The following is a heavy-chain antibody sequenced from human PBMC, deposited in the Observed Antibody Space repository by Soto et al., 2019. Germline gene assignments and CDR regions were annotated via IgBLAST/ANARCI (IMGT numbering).Heavy chain of an antibody. J-gene: IGHJ4*02. D-gene: IGHD1-26*01. CDR2: IYYSGST. CDR3: ARAVYSGSSVFFDY. Sequence: SETLSLTCTVSGGSISSYYWSWIRQPPGKGLEWIGYIYYSGSTNYNPSLKSRVTISVDTSKNQFSLKLSSVTAADTAVYYCARAVYSGSSVFFDYWGQGTLVAVSS. V-gene: IGHV4-59*01. CDR1: GGSISSYY.